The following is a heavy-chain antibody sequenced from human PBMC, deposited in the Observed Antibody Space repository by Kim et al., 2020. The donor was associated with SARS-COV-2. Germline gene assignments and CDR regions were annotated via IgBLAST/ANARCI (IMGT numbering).Heavy chain of an antibody. CDR2: ISSSSSTI. CDR3: ARELQWLGIFVGMDV. D-gene: IGHD6-19*01. Sequence: GGSLRLSCAASGFTFSSYSMNWVRQTPGKGLEWVSYISSSSSTISYADSVKGRFTISRDNAKNSLYLQMNSLRDEDTAVYYCARELQWLGIFVGMDVWGQGPTVTVSS. J-gene: IGHJ6*02. CDR1: GFTFSSYS. V-gene: IGHV3-48*02.